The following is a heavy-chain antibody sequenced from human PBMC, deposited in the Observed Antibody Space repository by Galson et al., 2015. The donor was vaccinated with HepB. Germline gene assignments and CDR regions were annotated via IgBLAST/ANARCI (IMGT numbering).Heavy chain of an antibody. V-gene: IGHV3-48*01. CDR2: ISSSSSSTI. CDR3: AREVVVAATLSYYYGMDV. Sequence: SLRLSCAASGFTFSSYSMNWVRQAPGKGLEWVSYISSSSSSTIYYADSVKGRFTISRDNAKNSLYLQMNSLRAEDTAVYYCAREVVVAATLSYYYGMDVWGQGTTVTVSS. J-gene: IGHJ6*02. CDR1: GFTFSSYS. D-gene: IGHD2-15*01.